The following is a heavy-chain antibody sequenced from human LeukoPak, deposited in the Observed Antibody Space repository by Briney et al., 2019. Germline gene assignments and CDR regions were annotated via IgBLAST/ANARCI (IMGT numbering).Heavy chain of an antibody. J-gene: IGHJ4*02. Sequence: GGSLRLSCAASGFTFSNYGMHWVRLAPGKGLEWVAHISYDGSDKYYGDSVKGRFTISRDNSKNTLNLQMSSLRAEDTAVYYCAKDPSIAVTGTWDFWGQGTLVTVSS. CDR2: ISYDGSDK. CDR1: GFTFSNYG. CDR3: AKDPSIAVTGTWDF. D-gene: IGHD6-19*01. V-gene: IGHV3-30*18.